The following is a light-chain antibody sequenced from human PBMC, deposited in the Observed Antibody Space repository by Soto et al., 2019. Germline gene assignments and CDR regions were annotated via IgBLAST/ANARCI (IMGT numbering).Light chain of an antibody. Sequence: EIVMTQSPATLSVSPWERATLSCRASQSVSTNLAWYQQKPGQAPTLLIYGASIRATGIPARFSGSGSGTEFTLTFSSLQSEDFAVYYCQQYNNWPPEINFGQGTRLEIK. CDR3: QQYNNWPPEIN. J-gene: IGKJ5*01. V-gene: IGKV3-15*01. CDR2: GAS. CDR1: QSVSTN.